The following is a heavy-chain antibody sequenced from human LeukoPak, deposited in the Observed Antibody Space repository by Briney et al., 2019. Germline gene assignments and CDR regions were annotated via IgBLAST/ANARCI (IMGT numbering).Heavy chain of an antibody. CDR3: ARDHGSGSYYADY. CDR2: INPNSGGT. V-gene: IGHV1-2*02. CDR1: GYTFTGYY. J-gene: IGHJ4*02. D-gene: IGHD3-10*01. Sequence: GASVKVSCKASGYTFTGYYMHWVRQAPGQGLEWMGWINPNSGGTNYAQKFQGRVTMTRDTSISTASMELSRLRSDDTAVYYCARDHGSGSYYADYWGQGTLVTVSS.